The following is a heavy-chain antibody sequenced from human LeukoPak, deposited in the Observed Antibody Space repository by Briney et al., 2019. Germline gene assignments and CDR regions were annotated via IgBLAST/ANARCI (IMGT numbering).Heavy chain of an antibody. CDR3: ARLTQLARGRY. D-gene: IGHD6-6*01. V-gene: IGHV3-23*05. CDR1: GFTFSDYA. J-gene: IGHJ4*02. Sequence: GGSLRLSCVASGFTFSDYAMNWVRQAPGKGLEWVSTFKTKYHQVYYAESVRGRFTISTDNSRNTVFLQMNSLRADDTALYYCARLTQLARGRYWGQGTLVTVSS. CDR2: FKTKYHQV.